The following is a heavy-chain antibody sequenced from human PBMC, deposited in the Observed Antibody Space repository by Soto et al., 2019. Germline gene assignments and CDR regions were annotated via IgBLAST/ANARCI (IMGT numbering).Heavy chain of an antibody. V-gene: IGHV3-73*01. CDR3: TRHLRFSCGGDCYKGAAMDV. CDR2: IRSKANSYAT. CDR1: GFTFSGSA. D-gene: IGHD2-21*02. Sequence: GGSLRLSCAASGFTFSGSAMHWVRQASGKGLEWVGRIRSKANSYATAYAASVKGRFTISRDDSKNTAYLQMNSLKTEDTAVYYCTRHLRFSCGGDCYKGAAMDVWGQGTTVTVSS. J-gene: IGHJ6*02.